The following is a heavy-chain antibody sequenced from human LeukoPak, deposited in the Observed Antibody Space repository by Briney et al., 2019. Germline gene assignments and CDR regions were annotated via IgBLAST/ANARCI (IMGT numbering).Heavy chain of an antibody. J-gene: IGHJ4*02. CDR1: GGSISSGGYY. V-gene: IGHV4-31*03. Sequence: PSETLSLTGTVTGGSISSGGYYWSWIRQHPGKGLEWIGYIYYSGSTYYNPSLKSRVTISVDTSKNQFSLKLSSVTAADTAVYYCARGYGSESPSGRLFDYWGQGTLVTVSS. CDR3: ARGYGSESPSGRLFDY. CDR2: IYYSGST. D-gene: IGHD3-10*01.